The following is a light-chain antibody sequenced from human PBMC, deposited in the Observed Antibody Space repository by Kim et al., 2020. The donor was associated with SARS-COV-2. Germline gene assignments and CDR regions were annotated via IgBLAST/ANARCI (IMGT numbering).Light chain of an antibody. CDR2: WAS. V-gene: IGKV4-1*01. CDR3: QQYYITPLT. CDR1: QSILYISNNKNY. Sequence: DIVMTQSPDSLAASLGERATINCKSSQSILYISNNKNYLAWYQQKPGQPPKLLISWASTRESGVPDRFGGSGSGTDFTLTISSLQAEDVAVYYCQQYYITPLTFGGGTKVDIK. J-gene: IGKJ4*01.